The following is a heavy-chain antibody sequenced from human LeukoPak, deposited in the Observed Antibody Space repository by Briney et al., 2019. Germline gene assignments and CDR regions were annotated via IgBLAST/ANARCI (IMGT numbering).Heavy chain of an antibody. CDR3: ARNYYDSSGYYQYFQH. CDR2: ISSSSSYI. J-gene: IGHJ1*01. Sequence: GGSLRLSCAASGFTFSSHSMNWVRQAPGKGLEWVSSISSSSSYIYYADSVKGRFTISRDNAKNSLYLQMNSLRAEDTAVYYCARNYYDSSGYYQYFQHWGQGTLVTFSS. V-gene: IGHV3-21*01. D-gene: IGHD3-22*01. CDR1: GFTFSSHS.